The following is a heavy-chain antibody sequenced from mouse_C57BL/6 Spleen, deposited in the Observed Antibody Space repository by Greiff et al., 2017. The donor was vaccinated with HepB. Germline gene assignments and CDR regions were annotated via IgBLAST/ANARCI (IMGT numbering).Heavy chain of an antibody. Sequence: ESGPGLVKPSQSLSLTCSVTGYSITSGYYWNWIRQFPGNKLEWMGYISYDGSNNYNPSLKNRISITRDTSKNQFFLKLNSVTTEDTATYYCARDAPRAMDYWGQGTSVTVSS. CDR3: ARDAPRAMDY. J-gene: IGHJ4*01. V-gene: IGHV3-6*01. CDR2: ISYDGSN. CDR1: GYSITSGYY.